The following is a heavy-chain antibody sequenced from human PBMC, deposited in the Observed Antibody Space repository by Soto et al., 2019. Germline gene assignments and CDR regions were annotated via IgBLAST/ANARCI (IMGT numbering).Heavy chain of an antibody. CDR2: INPNSGGT. CDR3: ARDQAGGWSYYEFPFDY. V-gene: IGHV1-2*02. CDR1: GYTFTGYY. D-gene: IGHD1-26*01. J-gene: IGHJ4*02. Sequence: ASVKVSCKASGYTFTGYYMHWVRQAPGQGLEWMGWINPNSGGTNYAQKFQGRVTMTRDTSISTAYMELSRLRSDDTAVYYCARDQAGGWSYYEFPFDYWGQGTLVTVSS.